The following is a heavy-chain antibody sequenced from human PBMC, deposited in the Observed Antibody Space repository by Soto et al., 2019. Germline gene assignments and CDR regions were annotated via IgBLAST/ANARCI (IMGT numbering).Heavy chain of an antibody. J-gene: IGHJ6*02. V-gene: IGHV1-69*12. CDR2: IIPIFGTA. CDR1: GGTFSSYA. CDR3: ARAHIGSGSSYYYGMDV. D-gene: IGHD3-10*01. Sequence: QVQLVQSGAEVKKPGSWVKISCKASGGTFSSYAINWVRQAPGQGLKWMAGIIPIFGTANYAQKFQGRVTITADQSTSTAYMELSSLRSEDTAVYYCARAHIGSGSSYYYGMDVWGQGTTVTVSS.